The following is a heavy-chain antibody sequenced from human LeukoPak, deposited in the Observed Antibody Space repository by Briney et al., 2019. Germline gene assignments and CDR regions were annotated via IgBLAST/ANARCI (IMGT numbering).Heavy chain of an antibody. J-gene: IGHJ6*03. V-gene: IGHV7-4-1*02. CDR2: INTNTGNP. D-gene: IGHD3-22*01. CDR1: GYTFTSYA. Sequence: ASVKVSCKASGYTFTSYAMNWVRQAPGQGLEWMGWINTNTGNPTYAQGFTGRFVFSLDTSVSTAYLQISSLKAEDTAVYYCARDGSDYYDSSGYLWGTKSYYYYYMDVWGKGTTVTVSS. CDR3: ARDGSDYYDSSGYLWGTKSYYYYYMDV.